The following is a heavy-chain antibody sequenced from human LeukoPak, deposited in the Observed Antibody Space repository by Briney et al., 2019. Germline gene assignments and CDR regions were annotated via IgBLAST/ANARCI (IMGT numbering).Heavy chain of an antibody. V-gene: IGHV4-39*01. CDR1: GGSVSSSSYY. CDR2: IYYSGST. J-gene: IGHJ3*01. Sequence: SETLSLTCTVSGGSVSSSSYYWGWIRQPPGKGLEWIGSIYYSGSTYYNPSLKSRVSISVDTSKNQFSLKLNSLTAADTALYYCARHRRRDYYPSGNYYGDTFDFWGQGTMVTVSS. CDR3: ARHRRRDYYPSGNYYGDTFDF. D-gene: IGHD3-10*01.